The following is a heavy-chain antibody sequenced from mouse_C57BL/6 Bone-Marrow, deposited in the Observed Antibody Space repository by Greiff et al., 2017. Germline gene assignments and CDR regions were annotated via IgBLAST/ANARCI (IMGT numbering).Heavy chain of an antibody. J-gene: IGHJ1*03. Sequence: EVQLQQSGPELVKPGASVKISCKASGYTFTDYYMNWVKQSHGKSLEWIGDINPNNGGTSYNQKFKGKATLTVDKSSSTAYMELRSLTSEDSAVYYCARKGAITTVVAPWYFDVWAQGPRSPSPQ. CDR1: GYTFTDYY. CDR2: INPNNGGT. V-gene: IGHV1-26*01. D-gene: IGHD1-1*01. CDR3: ARKGAITTVVAPWYFDV.